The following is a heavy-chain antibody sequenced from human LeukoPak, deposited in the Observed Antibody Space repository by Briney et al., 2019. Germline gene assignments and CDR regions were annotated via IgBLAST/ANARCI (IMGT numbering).Heavy chain of an antibody. CDR3: AKYPTQFRVWDDYDNTRLNY. CDR2: IRYDGSNK. J-gene: IGHJ4*02. D-gene: IGHD3-22*01. CDR1: GFTFSSYG. Sequence: GGSLRLSCAASGFTFSSYGMHWVRQAPGKGLEWVAFIRYDGSNKYYADSVKGRFTISRDNSKNTLYLQMNSLRAEDTAVYYCAKYPTQFRVWDDYDNTRLNYWGQGTLVTVSS. V-gene: IGHV3-30*02.